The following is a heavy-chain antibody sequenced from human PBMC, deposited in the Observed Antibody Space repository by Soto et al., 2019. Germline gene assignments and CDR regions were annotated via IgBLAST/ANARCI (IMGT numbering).Heavy chain of an antibody. V-gene: IGHV4-39*01. CDR2: IYYSGST. D-gene: IGHD3-10*01. J-gene: IGHJ5*02. CDR1: GGSISSSSYY. CDR3: ARHRVIGMVRGVIWYNWFDP. Sequence: SETLSLTCTVSGGSISSSSYYWGWIRQPPGKGLEWIGSIYYSGSTYYNPSLKSRVTISVDTSKNQFSLKLSSVTAADTAVYYCARHRVIGMVRGVIWYNWFDPWGQGTLVTVSS.